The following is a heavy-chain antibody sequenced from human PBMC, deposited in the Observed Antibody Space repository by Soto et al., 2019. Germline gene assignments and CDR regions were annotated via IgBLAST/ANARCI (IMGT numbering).Heavy chain of an antibody. J-gene: IGHJ4*02. CDR2: IYHGGST. V-gene: IGHV4-31*03. CDR3: ARVRWEVLSGTFDH. D-gene: IGHD1-26*01. CDR1: GGSISSGDYY. Sequence: QVQLRESGPGLVKPSQTLSLTCTVSGGSISSGDYYWSWIRQHPGKGLEWIGYIYHGGSTFYNPSLKTRVTISVDTSKNQFSLKLTSVTAADTAVYFCARVRWEVLSGTFDHWGRGTPVTVSS.